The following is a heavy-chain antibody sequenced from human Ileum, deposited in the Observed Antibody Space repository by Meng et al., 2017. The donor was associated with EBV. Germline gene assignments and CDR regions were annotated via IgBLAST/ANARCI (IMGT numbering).Heavy chain of an antibody. V-gene: IGHV4-4*02. J-gene: IGHJ4*02. Sequence: QVRLEGSGPGLVKLSETLSLTCAGSGGSISRSDWWSWVRQPPGKGLEWIGETSHSGSTNYSPSLKSRVTISLDKSKNQLSLKLNSVTAADTAVYYCASSDYYRSDYWGQGTLVTVSS. D-gene: IGHD3-22*01. CDR3: ASSDYYRSDY. CDR2: TSHSGST. CDR1: GGSISRSDW.